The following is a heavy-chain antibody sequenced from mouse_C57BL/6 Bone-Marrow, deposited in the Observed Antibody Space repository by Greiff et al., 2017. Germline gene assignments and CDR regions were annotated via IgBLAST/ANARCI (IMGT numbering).Heavy chain of an antibody. D-gene: IGHD4-1*01. CDR2: INPGSGGT. J-gene: IGHJ2*01. Sequence: VQLQQSGAELVRPGTSVKVSCKASGYAFTNYLIEWVKQRPGQGLEWIGVINPGSGGTNYNEKFKGKATLTADKSSSTAYMQLSSLTSEDSAVYFCARETGTRGDYFDYWGQGTTRTVSS. CDR3: ARETGTRGDYFDY. CDR1: GYAFTNYL. V-gene: IGHV1-54*01.